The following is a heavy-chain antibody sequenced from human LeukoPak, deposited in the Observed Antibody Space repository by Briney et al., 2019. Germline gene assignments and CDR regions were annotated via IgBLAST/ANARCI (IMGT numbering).Heavy chain of an antibody. CDR1: GYTFTGYY. J-gene: IGHJ4*02. CDR3: ARHYDSSGNYFDY. V-gene: IGHV1-2*06. D-gene: IGHD3-22*01. CDR2: INPNSGGT. Sequence: ASVTVSCKASGYTFTGYYMHWVRQAPGQGLEWMGRINPNSGGTNYAQKFQGRVTMTRDTSISTAYMELSRLRSDDTAVYYCARHYDSSGNYFDYWGQGTLVTVSS.